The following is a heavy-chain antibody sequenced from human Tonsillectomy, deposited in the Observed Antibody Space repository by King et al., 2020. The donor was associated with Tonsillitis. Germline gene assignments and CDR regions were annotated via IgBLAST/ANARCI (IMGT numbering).Heavy chain of an antibody. Sequence: EVQLVESGGGLVQPGGNLRLSCAASGFTFSTSWMTWVRQAPGKGLEWVATTKPDGSEKWYVDSVKGRFTISRDNAKNSLYLQMNSLRAEDTAVYYCARDQGYSSFDYWGQGTLVTVSS. CDR3: ARDQGYSSFDY. J-gene: IGHJ4*02. CDR2: TKPDGSEK. CDR1: GFTFSTSW. D-gene: IGHD2-21*01. V-gene: IGHV3-7*04.